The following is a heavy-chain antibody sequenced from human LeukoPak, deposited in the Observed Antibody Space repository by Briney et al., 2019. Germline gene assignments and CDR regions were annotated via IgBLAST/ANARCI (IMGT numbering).Heavy chain of an antibody. Sequence: PGGSLRLSCAASTFTFISYSMNWVRHAPGKGLEWVSYIHSSSSYIYYADSVKGSFTISRDTAKNSLYLQRNSLRAEDTAVYSCASDLRGYALDIWGEGTMVSVSS. CDR3: ASDLRGYALDI. J-gene: IGHJ3*02. D-gene: IGHD4-23*01. CDR2: IHSSSSYI. V-gene: IGHV3-21*01. CDR1: TFTFISYS.